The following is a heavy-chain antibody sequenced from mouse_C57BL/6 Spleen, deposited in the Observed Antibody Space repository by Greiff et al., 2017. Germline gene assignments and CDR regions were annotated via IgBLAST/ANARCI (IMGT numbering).Heavy chain of an antibody. CDR3: ARLGIYDGYDLYAMDY. CDR1: GYSFTDYN. J-gene: IGHJ4*01. D-gene: IGHD2-3*01. CDR2: INPNYGTT. V-gene: IGHV1-39*01. Sequence: EVKLVESGPELVKPGASVKISCKASGYSFTDYNMNWVKQSNGKSLEWIGVINPNYGTTSYNQKFKGKATLTVDQSSSTAYMQLNSLTSEDSAVYYCARLGIYDGYDLYAMDYWGQGTSVTVSS.